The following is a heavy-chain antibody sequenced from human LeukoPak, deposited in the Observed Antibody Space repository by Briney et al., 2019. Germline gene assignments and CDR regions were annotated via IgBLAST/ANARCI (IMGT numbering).Heavy chain of an antibody. CDR1: GFTFSSYW. CDR3: ARDLANYYGPGSYFDY. Sequence: QPGGSLRLSCAASGFTFSSYWMSWVRQAPGKGLEWVANIKQDGSEKYYVDSVKGRFTISRDNAKNSLYLQMNSLRAEDTAVYYCARDLANYYGPGSYFDYWGQGTLVTVSS. D-gene: IGHD3-10*01. J-gene: IGHJ4*02. V-gene: IGHV3-7*03. CDR2: IKQDGSEK.